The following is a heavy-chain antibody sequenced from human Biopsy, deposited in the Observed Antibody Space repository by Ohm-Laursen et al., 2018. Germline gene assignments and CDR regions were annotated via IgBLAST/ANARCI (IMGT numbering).Heavy chain of an antibody. CDR2: IYTSGST. J-gene: IGHJ4*02. CDR1: GGSISSYY. D-gene: IGHD3-16*01. CDR3: ARVAFGPFDS. V-gene: IGHV4-4*07. Sequence: ETLSLTCTVSGGSISSYYWNWIRQPAGKGLEWIGRIYTSGSTNFNPSLKSRVTMSIDTSKNQFSLRLSSVTAADTAVYYCARVAFGPFDSWGQGALVTVSS.